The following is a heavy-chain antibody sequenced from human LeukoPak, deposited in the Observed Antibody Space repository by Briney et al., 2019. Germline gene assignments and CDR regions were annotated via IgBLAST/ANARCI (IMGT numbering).Heavy chain of an antibody. CDR3: AKRLRVGPNQYHTDV. D-gene: IGHD1-14*01. Sequence: SETLSLTCTVSGGSISSYYWSWIRQPPGKGLEWIGYIYYSGSTNYNPSLKSRVTISVDTSKNQFSLKLSSVTAADTAVYYCAKRLRVGPNQYHTDVWGKGTTVTVSS. CDR2: IYYSGST. CDR1: GGSISSYY. J-gene: IGHJ6*03. V-gene: IGHV4-59*12.